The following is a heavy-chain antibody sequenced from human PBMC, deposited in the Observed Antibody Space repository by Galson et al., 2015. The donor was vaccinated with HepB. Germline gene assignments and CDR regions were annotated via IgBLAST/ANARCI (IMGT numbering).Heavy chain of an antibody. Sequence: LRLSCAVSGFTFSSYAMRWVRQAPGKGLEWVSVISGSGGSTYCADSVKGRFTISRDNSENTLYLQLNSLTAEDTAVYYCATGTLALSGPSLYWGQGTLVIVSS. CDR2: ISGSGGST. J-gene: IGHJ4*02. V-gene: IGHV3-23*01. D-gene: IGHD2-15*01. CDR1: GFTFSSYA. CDR3: ATGTLALSGPSLY.